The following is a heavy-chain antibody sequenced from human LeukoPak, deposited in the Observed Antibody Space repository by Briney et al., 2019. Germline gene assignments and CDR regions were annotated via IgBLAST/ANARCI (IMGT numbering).Heavy chain of an antibody. CDR2: ISYDGSNI. V-gene: IGHV3-30-3*01. CDR1: GFTFSSYA. D-gene: IGHD3-22*01. J-gene: IGHJ4*02. Sequence: GGSLRLSCAASGFTFSSYAMHWVRQAPGKGLEWVAVISYDGSNIYYADSVKGRFTISRDNSKNTLYLQMNSLRAEDTAVYYCARDGGYYYDSWGQGTLVTVSS. CDR3: ARDGGYYYDS.